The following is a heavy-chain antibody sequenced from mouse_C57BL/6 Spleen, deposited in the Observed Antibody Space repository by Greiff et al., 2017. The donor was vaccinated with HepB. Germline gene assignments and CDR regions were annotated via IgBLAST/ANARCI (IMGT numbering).Heavy chain of an antibody. D-gene: IGHD2-4*01. CDR1: GYTFTDYY. J-gene: IGHJ4*01. V-gene: IGHV1-26*01. CDR2: INPNNGGT. Sequence: EVQLQQSGPELVKPGASVKISCKASGYTFTDYYMNWVKQSHGKSLEWIGDINPNNGGTSYNQKFKGKATLTVDKSSSTAYMELRSLTSEDSAVYYCARGGLRRFKGYAMDYWGQGTSVTVSS. CDR3: ARGGLRRFKGYAMDY.